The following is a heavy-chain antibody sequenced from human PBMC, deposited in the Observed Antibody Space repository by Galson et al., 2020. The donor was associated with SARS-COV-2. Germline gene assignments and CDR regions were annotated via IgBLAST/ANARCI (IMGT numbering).Heavy chain of an antibody. D-gene: IGHD2-15*01. CDR1: GFTFSSYS. CDR2: ISSSSSTI. V-gene: IGHV3-48*02. J-gene: IGHJ6*02. Sequence: GGSLRLSCAASGFTFSSYSMNWVRQAPGKGLEWVSYISSSSSTIYYADSVKGRFTISRDNAKNSLYLQMNSLRDEDTAVYYCARDRGGVAYYYYGMDVWGQGTTVTVS. CDR3: ARDRGGVAYYYYGMDV.